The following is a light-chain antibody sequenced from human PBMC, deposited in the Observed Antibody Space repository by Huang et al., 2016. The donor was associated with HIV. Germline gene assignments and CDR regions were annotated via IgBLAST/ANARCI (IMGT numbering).Light chain of an antibody. V-gene: IGKV4-1*01. CDR3: QQYYSSPQT. CDR1: QSVYSSSTSKDY. Sequence: DIIMTQSQDSLAVSLGERATLNCMSSQSVYSSSTSKDYMAWFQQKPGQPPRLLLFWASTREAGVPDRFSSSGSGTHFTLTIANLEAEDAAIYYCQQYYSSPQTFGQGTRVEVK. CDR2: WAS. J-gene: IGKJ1*01.